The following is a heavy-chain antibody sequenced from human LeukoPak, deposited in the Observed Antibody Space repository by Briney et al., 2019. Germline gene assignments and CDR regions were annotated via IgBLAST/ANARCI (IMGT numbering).Heavy chain of an antibody. J-gene: IGHJ3*02. CDR1: GFTFSSYG. D-gene: IGHD3-22*01. CDR3: AKEAAYDSSGFSSGAFDI. Sequence: PGRSLRLSCAASGFTFSSYGMHWVRQAPGKGLEWVAVISYDGSNKYYADSVKGRFTISRDNSKNTLYLQMNSLRAEDTAVYYCAKEAAYDSSGFSSGAFDIWGQGTMVTVSS. CDR2: ISYDGSNK. V-gene: IGHV3-30*18.